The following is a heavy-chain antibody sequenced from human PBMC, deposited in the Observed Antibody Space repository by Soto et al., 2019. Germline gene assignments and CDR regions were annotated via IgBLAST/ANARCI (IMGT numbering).Heavy chain of an antibody. J-gene: IGHJ5*02. CDR2: LSSKRYGGPA. Sequence: EVQLVESGGGLIQPGRSLGLSCAASGFTFGDYAMTWFRQAPGKGLEWGGVLSSKRYGGPAEYATSVKGRFTISRDDSKSIAYLQMNSLKTEDTAVYFCSRLPPSTYRDGPCDPWGQGTLVSVSS. CDR1: GFTFGDYA. D-gene: IGHD5-12*01. V-gene: IGHV3-49*03. CDR3: SRLPPSTYRDGPCDP.